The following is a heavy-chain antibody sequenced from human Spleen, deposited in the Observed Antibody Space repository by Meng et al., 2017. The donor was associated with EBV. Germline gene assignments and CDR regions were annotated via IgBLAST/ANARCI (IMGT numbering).Heavy chain of an antibody. V-gene: IGHV1-69*01. J-gene: IGHJ4*02. CDR3: ARTNALDS. CDR2: ITPLFGLT. Sequence: QVQLVQSGAGVKKPGSSVKVSCKASGGTFSSYTISWVRQAPGQGLEWMGGITPLFGLTNYAQKFQGRVTITADESTTTAYMDLSSLTYDDTAVYYCARTNALDSWGQGTLVTVSS. CDR1: GGTFSSYT.